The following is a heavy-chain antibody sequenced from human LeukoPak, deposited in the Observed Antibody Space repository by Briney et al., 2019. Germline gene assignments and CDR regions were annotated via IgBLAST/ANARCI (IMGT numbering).Heavy chain of an antibody. CDR1: GFTFSSYS. D-gene: IGHD3-3*01. CDR3: GRGDFWKFDP. CDR2: ISSSSSYI. J-gene: IGHJ5*02. V-gene: IGHV3-21*01. Sequence: GGSLRPSCAASGFTFSSYSMNWVRQAPGKGLEWVSSISSSSSYIYSADSVKGRFTISRDNAKNSLYLQMNSVRAEDTAVYYCGRGDFWKFDPWGQGTLVTVSS.